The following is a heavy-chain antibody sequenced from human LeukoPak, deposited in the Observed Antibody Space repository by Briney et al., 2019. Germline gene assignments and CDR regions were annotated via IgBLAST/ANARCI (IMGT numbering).Heavy chain of an antibody. V-gene: IGHV1-69*04. D-gene: IGHD3-3*01. CDR3: ARDQDFWRGYN. Sequence: SVKVSCKDSGGTFSGYTISGVREAPGQGREWMGRIIPILGIANYAQKFQGRVTITADKSTSTAYMELSSLRSEDTAVYYFARDQDFWRGYNWGEGTMLTLSS. CDR2: IIPILGIA. CDR1: GGTFSGYT. J-gene: IGHJ3*02.